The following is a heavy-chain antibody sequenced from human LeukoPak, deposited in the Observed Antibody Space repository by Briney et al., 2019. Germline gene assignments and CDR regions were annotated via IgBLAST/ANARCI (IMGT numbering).Heavy chain of an antibody. Sequence: GGSLRPSCAASGFTFDDYAMHWVRQAPGKGLEWVSGISWNSGSIGYADSVKGRFTISRDNAKNSLYLQMNSLRAEDTALYYCAKGFTVAVAGTFDYWGQGTLVTVSS. CDR2: ISWNSGSI. D-gene: IGHD6-19*01. V-gene: IGHV3-9*01. CDR1: GFTFDDYA. J-gene: IGHJ4*02. CDR3: AKGFTVAVAGTFDY.